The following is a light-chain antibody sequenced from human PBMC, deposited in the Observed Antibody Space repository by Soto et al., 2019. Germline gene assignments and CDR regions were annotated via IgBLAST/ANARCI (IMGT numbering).Light chain of an antibody. CDR1: QGINKY. CDR2: AAS. CDR3: QQYNTYPLT. J-gene: IGKJ4*01. V-gene: IGKV1-16*02. Sequence: DIQMTQSPSSLSASVGDRVTITCRASQGINKYLAWFQQKPGQAPKSLIYAASSLQSGLPSKFSGSGSGTDFTLTISNLHPEDSATYYCQQYNTYPLTFGGGTKVEIK.